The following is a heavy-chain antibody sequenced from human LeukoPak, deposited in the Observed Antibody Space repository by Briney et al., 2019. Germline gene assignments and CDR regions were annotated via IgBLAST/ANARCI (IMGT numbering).Heavy chain of an antibody. CDR3: ARVSGYSSSSDFDY. Sequence: GASVKVSCKASGYTFTGYYMHWVRQAPGQGLEWMGLINPNSGGTNYAQKFQGRVTMTRDTSISTAYMELSRLRSDDTAVYYCARVSGYSSSSDFDYWGQGTLVTVSS. J-gene: IGHJ4*02. CDR1: GYTFTGYY. CDR2: INPNSGGT. V-gene: IGHV1-2*02. D-gene: IGHD6-6*01.